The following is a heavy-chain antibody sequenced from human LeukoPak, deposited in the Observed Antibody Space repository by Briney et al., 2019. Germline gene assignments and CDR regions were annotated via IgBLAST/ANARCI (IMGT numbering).Heavy chain of an antibody. V-gene: IGHV3-33*01. CDR3: ARERYCSGGSCYRYYFDY. D-gene: IGHD2-15*01. Sequence: GRSLRLSCAASGFTFSSYGMHWVRQAQGKGLEWVAAICYDGSNKYYADSVKGRFTIYRHNSNNTLYLQMNSRRAEDAAVYYCARERYCSGGSCYRYYFDYWGQGTLVTVYS. CDR1: GFTFSSYG. CDR2: ICYDGSNK. J-gene: IGHJ4*02.